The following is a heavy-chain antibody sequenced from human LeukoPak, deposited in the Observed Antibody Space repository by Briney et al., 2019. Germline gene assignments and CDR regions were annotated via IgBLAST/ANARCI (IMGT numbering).Heavy chain of an antibody. D-gene: IGHD3-22*01. V-gene: IGHV3-9*01. CDR3: AKDINYDSSGSPDY. CDR2: ISWNSGSI. J-gene: IGHJ4*02. CDR1: GFTFDDYA. Sequence: GGSLRLSCAASGFTFDDYAMHWVRQAPGKGLEWVSGISWNSGSIGYADSVKGRFTISGDNAKNSLYLQMNSLRAEDTALYYCAKDINYDSSGSPDYWGQGTLVTVSS.